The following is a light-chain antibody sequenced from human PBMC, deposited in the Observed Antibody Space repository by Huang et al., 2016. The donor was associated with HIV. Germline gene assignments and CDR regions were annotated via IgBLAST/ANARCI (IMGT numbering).Light chain of an antibody. CDR1: QSVFYNSNTKNY. V-gene: IGKV4-1*01. CDR2: WAS. CDR3: HQFYRTPQT. Sequence: DIVVTQSPDSLALSLGERAVINCTSSQSVFYNSNTKNYLNWYQVKPEQPPKLLSYWASTRESGVPDRFSGSGSGTDFTLTISNLQAEDVAVYYCHQFYRTPQTFGQGTKV. J-gene: IGKJ1*01.